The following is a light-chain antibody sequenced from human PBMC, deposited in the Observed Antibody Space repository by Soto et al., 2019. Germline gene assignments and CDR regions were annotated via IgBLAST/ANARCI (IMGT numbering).Light chain of an antibody. CDR1: QSVSSSY. V-gene: IGKV3-20*01. CDR3: QQYRSSPYT. Sequence: EIVLTQSPGTLSLSPGERATLSCRASQSVSSSYLAWYQQKPGQAPRLLIYGASNRATAIPDRFSGSGSGTDFTFTISRREPEDFAVYYCQQYRSSPYTFGQGTKLEIK. CDR2: GAS. J-gene: IGKJ2*01.